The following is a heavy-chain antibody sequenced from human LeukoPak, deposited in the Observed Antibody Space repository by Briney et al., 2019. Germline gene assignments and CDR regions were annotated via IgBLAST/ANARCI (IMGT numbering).Heavy chain of an antibody. CDR1: GDSVPSNSAA. D-gene: IGHD1/OR15-1a*01. J-gene: IGHJ4*02. CDR2: TYYRSQWYN. CDR3: TRGEHGMTVALFDT. V-gene: IGHV6-1*01. Sequence: SQTLSLTCAISGDSVPSNSAAWNWIRQSPSRGLEWLGRTYYRSQWYNDYAVSVRSRITINPDTSKNQFSLQLHSVAPDDTAVYYCTRGEHGMTVALFDTWGQGTLVTVSS.